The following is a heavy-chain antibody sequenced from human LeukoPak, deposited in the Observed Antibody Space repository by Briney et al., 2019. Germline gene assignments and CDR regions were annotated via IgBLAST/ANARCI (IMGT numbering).Heavy chain of an antibody. CDR3: ANPLWWSRRDNPFDP. CDR2: INHSGST. CDR1: GGSFSGYY. J-gene: IGHJ5*02. D-gene: IGHD4/OR15-4a*01. Sequence: TETLSLTCAVYGGSFSGYYWSWIRQPPGKGLEWIGEINHSGSTNYNPSLKSRVTISVDTSKNQFSLKLSSVTAADTAVYYCANPLWWSRRDNPFDPWGQGTLVTVSS. V-gene: IGHV4-34*01.